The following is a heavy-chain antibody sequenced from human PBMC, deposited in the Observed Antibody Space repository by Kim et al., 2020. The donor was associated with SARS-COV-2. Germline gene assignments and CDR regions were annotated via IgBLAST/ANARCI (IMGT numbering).Heavy chain of an antibody. V-gene: IGHV3-74*01. CDR2: INSDGSST. D-gene: IGHD3-10*01. Sequence: GGSLRLSCAASGFTFSSYWMHWVRQAPGKGLVWVSRINSDGSSTNYADSVKGRFTISRDNAKNTLYLQMNSLRAEDTAVYYCARAKGITMVRGVIMAYYYGMDVWGQGTTVTVSS. J-gene: IGHJ6*01. CDR3: ARAKGITMVRGVIMAYYYGMDV. CDR1: GFTFSSYW.